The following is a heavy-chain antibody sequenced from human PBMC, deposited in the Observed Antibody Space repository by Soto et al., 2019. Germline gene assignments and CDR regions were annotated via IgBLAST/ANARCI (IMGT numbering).Heavy chain of an antibody. Sequence: QVQLQESGPGLVKPSETLSLTCTVSGGSISSYYWSWIRQPPGKGLEWIGYIYYSGSTNYNPSLMSRVTISVDTSKNQFSLKLSSVTAADTAVYYCAGHLDYYDSSGLDYWGQGTLVTVSS. CDR3: AGHLDYYDSSGLDY. D-gene: IGHD3-22*01. CDR1: GGSISSYY. J-gene: IGHJ4*02. CDR2: IYYSGST. V-gene: IGHV4-59*01.